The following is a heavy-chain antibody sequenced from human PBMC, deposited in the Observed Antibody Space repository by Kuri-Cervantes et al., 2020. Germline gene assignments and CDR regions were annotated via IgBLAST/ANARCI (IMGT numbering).Heavy chain of an antibody. V-gene: IGHV3-33*08. J-gene: IGHJ3*02. CDR2: IWYDGSKK. CDR3: ARMWLGGNYVPHDAFDI. CDR1: GFTFSSYG. Sequence: GGSLRLSCAASGFTFSSYGMHGVRQAPGKGLEWVAVIWYDGSKKYYADSVKGRFTISRDNSKNKLYLQMNSLRAEDTAVYYCARMWLGGNYVPHDAFDIWGQGTMVTVSS. D-gene: IGHD4-11*01.